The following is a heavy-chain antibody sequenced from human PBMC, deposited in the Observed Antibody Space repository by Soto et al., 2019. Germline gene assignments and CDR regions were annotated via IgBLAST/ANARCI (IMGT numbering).Heavy chain of an antibody. CDR2: ISSSGGST. V-gene: IGHV3-23*01. Sequence: GSLRLSCAASGFTFSSYAMTWVRQAPAEGLEWVSAISSSGGSTYHADSVKGRFTISRDNSKNTLYLQMNSLRAEDTAVYYCAKDRLSRRRWTRDSSGISGTRTLGTGSS. CDR3: AKDRLSRRRWTRDSSGI. CDR1: GFTFSSYA. J-gene: IGHJ6*04. D-gene: IGHD2-21*01.